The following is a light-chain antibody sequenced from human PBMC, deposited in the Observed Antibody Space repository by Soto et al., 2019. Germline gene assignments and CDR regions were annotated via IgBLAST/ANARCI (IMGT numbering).Light chain of an antibody. CDR3: QQYNSYPIT. CDR2: KAS. CDR1: QSISSW. V-gene: IGKV1-5*03. J-gene: IGKJ5*01. Sequence: IQMTQSPSTLSASVGDRVTITCRASQSISSWLAWYQQKPGKAPKLLIYKASSLESGVPSTFSGSGSGTEFTLTISSLQPDDSATYYCQQYNSYPITFGQGTRLEIK.